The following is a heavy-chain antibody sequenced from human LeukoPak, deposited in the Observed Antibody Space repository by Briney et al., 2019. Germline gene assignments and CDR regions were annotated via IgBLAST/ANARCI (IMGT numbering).Heavy chain of an antibody. CDR1: GGSSSKTTYY. D-gene: IGHD3-22*01. J-gene: IGHJ3*02. CDR2: IHFSET. CDR3: ASQSNLVISRGGFDI. V-gene: IGHV4-39*01. Sequence: PSETLSPTCTVSGGSSSKTTYYWTWIRQPPGKGLEWIARIHFSETKYNSSLKSRFTISGDTYKNKFSLQLISVTAADTAVYYCASQSNLVISRGGFDIWGQGTVVTVSA.